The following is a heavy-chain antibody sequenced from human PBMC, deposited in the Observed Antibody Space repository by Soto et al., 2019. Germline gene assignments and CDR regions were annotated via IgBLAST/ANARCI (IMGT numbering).Heavy chain of an antibody. V-gene: IGHV5-10-1*04. CDR1: GHSFSSYW. D-gene: IGHD1-7*01. Sequence: WEFLKIPCRRSGHSFSSYWITWVRQKPGKGLEWMGRIDPSDSQTYYSPSFQGQVTISADKSISTAYLQWSSLKASDTAMYYCARPGTDYYGMDVWGQGTTVTVSS. CDR3: ARPGTDYYGMDV. CDR2: IDPSDSQT. J-gene: IGHJ6*02.